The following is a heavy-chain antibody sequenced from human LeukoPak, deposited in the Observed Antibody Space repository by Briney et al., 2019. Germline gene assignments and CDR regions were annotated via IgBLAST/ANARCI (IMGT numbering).Heavy chain of an antibody. Sequence: ASVKVSCKASGGTFSSYAISWVRQAPGQGLEWMGGIIPIFGTANYAQKFQGRVTITTDESTSTAYMELSSLRSEDTAVYYCASIVGGATPTFDYWGHGTLVTVSS. J-gene: IGHJ4*01. CDR3: ASIVGGATPTFDY. CDR2: IIPIFGTA. CDR1: GGTFSSYA. V-gene: IGHV1-69*05. D-gene: IGHD1-26*01.